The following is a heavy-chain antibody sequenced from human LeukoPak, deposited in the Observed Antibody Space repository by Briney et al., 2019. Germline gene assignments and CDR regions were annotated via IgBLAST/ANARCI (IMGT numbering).Heavy chain of an antibody. J-gene: IGHJ5*02. V-gene: IGHV4-4*01. CDR2: IWHSEST. CDR3: AFRNGRALS. Sequence: SETLSLTCAVSGDSINSPNWWTWVRQTPEKGLEWIGEIWHSESTNYNPSLKSRVSISIDKSANQFSLRLTSVTAADTAIYCCAFRNGRALSWGQGALVTVSS. CDR1: GDSINSPNW. D-gene: IGHD2-8*01.